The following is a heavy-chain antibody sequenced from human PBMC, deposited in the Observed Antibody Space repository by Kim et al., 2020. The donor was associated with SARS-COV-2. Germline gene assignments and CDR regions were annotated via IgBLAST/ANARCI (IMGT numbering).Heavy chain of an antibody. V-gene: IGHV1-69*13. CDR2: IIPIFGTA. Sequence: SVKVSCKASGGTFSSYAISWVRQAPGQGLEWMGGIIPIFGTANYAQKFQGRVTITADESTSTAYMELSSLRSEDTAVYYCAVRWGMATIQYYYYGMDVWGQGTTVTVSS. CDR3: AVRWGMATIQYYYYGMDV. CDR1: GGTFSSYA. D-gene: IGHD5-12*01. J-gene: IGHJ6*02.